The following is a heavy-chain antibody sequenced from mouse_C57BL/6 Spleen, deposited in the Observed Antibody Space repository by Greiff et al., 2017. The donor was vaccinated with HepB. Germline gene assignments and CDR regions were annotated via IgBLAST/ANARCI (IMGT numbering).Heavy chain of an antibody. V-gene: IGHV1-26*01. CDR2: INPNNGGT. CDR1: GYTFTDYY. D-gene: IGHD2-1*01. J-gene: IGHJ3*01. CDR3: AKSIYYGNLPFAY. Sequence: EVQLQQSGPELVKPGASVKISCKASGYTFTDYYMNWVKQSHGKSLEWIGDINPNNGGTSYNQKFKGKATLTVDKSSSTAYMELRSLTSEDSAVYYCAKSIYYGNLPFAYWGQGTLVTVSA.